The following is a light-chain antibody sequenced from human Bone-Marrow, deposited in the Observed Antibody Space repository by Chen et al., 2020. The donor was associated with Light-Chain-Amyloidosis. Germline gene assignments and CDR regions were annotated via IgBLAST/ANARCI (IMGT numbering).Light chain of an antibody. J-gene: IGKJ2*01. CDR1: QDISSS. V-gene: IGKV1-9*01. CDR2: VSS. CDR3: QQVNSYPYT. Sequence: DIQMTQSSSSLSASVGDRVTITCRASQDISSSLAWYQQKPGKAPKLLISVSSTLQSGVPSKFSGSGSGTEFTLTISSLQPEDFATYYCQQVNSYPYTFGQGTKLEIK.